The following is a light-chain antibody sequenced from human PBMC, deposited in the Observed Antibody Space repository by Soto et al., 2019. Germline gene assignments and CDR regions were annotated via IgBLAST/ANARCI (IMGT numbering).Light chain of an antibody. V-gene: IGKV3-11*01. CDR1: QSVSSY. Sequence: EIVLTQSPATLSLSPGERATLSCRASQSVSSYLAWYQQKPGQAPRLLIYDASNRATGIPARFSGSVSGTDSTLTISSLEPEDFAVYHCQQRSNWPLTFGGGTKVEIK. CDR3: QQRSNWPLT. J-gene: IGKJ4*01. CDR2: DAS.